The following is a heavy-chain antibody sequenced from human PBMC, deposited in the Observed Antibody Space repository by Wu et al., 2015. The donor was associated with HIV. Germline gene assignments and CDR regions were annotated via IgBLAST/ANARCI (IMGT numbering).Heavy chain of an antibody. D-gene: IGHD3-16*01. CDR3: AKGRSNVDPHDALDL. V-gene: IGHV1-2*02. J-gene: IGHJ3*01. Sequence: QVQLVQSGAEMKKPLASVKVSCKTSGFTFAASYIHWVRQAPGQGLEWMGWTSPKTGGTVYAQKFQGRVTMTEDTSINTAYMEMTRLGSDDTAVYYCAKGRSNVDPHDALDLWGQGTMVTVSS. CDR1: GFTFAASY. CDR2: TSPKTGGT.